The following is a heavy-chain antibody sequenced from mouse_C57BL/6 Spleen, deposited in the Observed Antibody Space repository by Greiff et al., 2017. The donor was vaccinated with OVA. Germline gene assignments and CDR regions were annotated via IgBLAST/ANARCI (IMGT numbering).Heavy chain of an antibody. CDR3: ASHYGSSYGYFDV. J-gene: IGHJ1*03. Sequence: DVKLQESGPGLVKPSPSLSLTCSVTGYSFTSGYYWNWIRQSPGNKLEWMGYISYDGSNNYNPSLKNRISITRDPSKNQFFLKLNSVTTEDTATDYCASHYGSSYGYFDVWGKGTTVTVSS. D-gene: IGHD1-1*01. CDR2: ISYDGSN. V-gene: IGHV3-6*01. CDR1: GYSFTSGYY.